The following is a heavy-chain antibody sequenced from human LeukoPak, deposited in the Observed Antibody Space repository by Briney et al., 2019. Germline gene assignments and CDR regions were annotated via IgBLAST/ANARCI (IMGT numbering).Heavy chain of an antibody. CDR2: ISAYNGNT. J-gene: IGHJ4*02. Sequence: GASVKVSCKASGYTFTSYGISWVRQAPGQGLEWMGWISAYNGNTNYAQKLQGRVTMTTDTSTSTAYMELRSLRSDDTAVYYCARRATSNVLRYFDWYSDTQTPEDFDYWGQGTLVTVSS. V-gene: IGHV1-18*01. D-gene: IGHD3-9*01. CDR3: ARRATSNVLRYFDWYSDTQTPEDFDY. CDR1: GYTFTSYG.